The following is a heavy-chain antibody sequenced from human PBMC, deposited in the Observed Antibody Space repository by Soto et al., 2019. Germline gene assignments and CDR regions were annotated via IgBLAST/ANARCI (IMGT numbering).Heavy chain of an antibody. Sequence: EVQLVESGGGLVQPGGSLRLSCAASGLTVSSNYMSWVRQAPGKGLEWVSVMYSGGSTYYADSVKGRFIISRDNYKNTLYLQMDSLRVEDTAVYYCARDSSLLQRLFYGMDVWGQGTTVTVSS. V-gene: IGHV3-66*01. D-gene: IGHD6-25*01. CDR3: ARDSSLLQRLFYGMDV. CDR2: MYSGGST. J-gene: IGHJ6*02. CDR1: GLTVSSNY.